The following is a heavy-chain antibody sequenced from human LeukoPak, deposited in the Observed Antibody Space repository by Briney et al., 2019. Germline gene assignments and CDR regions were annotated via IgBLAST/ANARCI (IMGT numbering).Heavy chain of an antibody. CDR2: INHSGST. CDR1: GGSFSGYY. CDR3: AVRAYVWGSYRFNDH. V-gene: IGHV4-34*01. J-gene: IGHJ4*02. D-gene: IGHD3-16*02. Sequence: PSETLSLTCAVYGGSFSGYYWSWIRQPPGKGLEWIGEINHSGSTNYNPSLKSRVTISVDTSKNQFSLKLSSVTAADTAVYYCAVRAYVWGSYRFNDHWGQGTLVTVSS.